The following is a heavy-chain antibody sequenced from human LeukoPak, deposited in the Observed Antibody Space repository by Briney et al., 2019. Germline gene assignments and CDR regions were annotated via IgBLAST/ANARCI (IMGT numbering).Heavy chain of an antibody. D-gene: IGHD3-3*01. CDR2: MYSGGGA. Sequence: GGSLRLSCAASGFTVTNKYMSWVRQAPGKGLEWVSVMYSGGGADYADSVKDRFIISRDTAKNTLYLQMNALRPEDTAVYYCTRDSILAERHGRYDAFDIWGQGTMVTVSS. J-gene: IGHJ3*02. CDR1: GFTVTNKY. V-gene: IGHV3-66*01. CDR3: TRDSILAERHGRYDAFDI.